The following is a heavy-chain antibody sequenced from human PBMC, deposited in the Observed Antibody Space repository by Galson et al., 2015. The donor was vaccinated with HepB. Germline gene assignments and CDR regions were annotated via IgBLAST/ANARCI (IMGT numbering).Heavy chain of an antibody. CDR1: GYRFSTYW. CDR2: ISPGDSAT. V-gene: IGHV5-51*03. CDR3: VRRPPFSSGLHYFDS. Sequence: QSGAEVKKPGESLKISCEASGYRFSTYWIGWVRQMPGKGLEWMGMISPGDSATRYSPSFQGQATISADKSISVAYLQWSSLKASDTAMYSCVRRPPFSSGLHYFDSWGQGTLVTVSS. D-gene: IGHD6-25*01. J-gene: IGHJ4*02.